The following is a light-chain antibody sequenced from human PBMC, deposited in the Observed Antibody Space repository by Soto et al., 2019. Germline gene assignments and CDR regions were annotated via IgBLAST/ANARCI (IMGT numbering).Light chain of an antibody. J-gene: IGLJ1*01. Sequence: QSALTRPASVSGSPGQAITVSCSGTSSDIGAHNFVSWYQQHPGKAPKLIIYEVINRPSGVSDRFSGSKSGNTASLTISGLQSEDEADYYCNSYTTSNTFVFGSGTKVTVL. CDR2: EVI. V-gene: IGLV2-14*03. CDR3: NSYTTSNTFV. CDR1: SSDIGAHNF.